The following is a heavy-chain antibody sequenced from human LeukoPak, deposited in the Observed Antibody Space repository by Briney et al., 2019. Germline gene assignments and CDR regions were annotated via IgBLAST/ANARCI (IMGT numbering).Heavy chain of an antibody. CDR1: GFTFSSYA. V-gene: IGHV3-23*01. CDR3: AKSGLNRFDY. J-gene: IGHJ4*02. Sequence: GGSLRLSYAASGFTFSSYAMSWVRQAPGKGLEWVSAISGSGGSTYYADSVKGRFTISRDNSKNTLYLQMNSLRAEDTAIYYFAKSGLNRFDYWGQGTLVTVSS. D-gene: IGHD2-15*01. CDR2: ISGSGGST.